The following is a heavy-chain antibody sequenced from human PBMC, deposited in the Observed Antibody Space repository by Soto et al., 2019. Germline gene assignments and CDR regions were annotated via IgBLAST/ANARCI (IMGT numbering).Heavy chain of an antibody. CDR3: ARPYVDVAVSDAFDI. J-gene: IGHJ3*02. CDR2: IGTHADTT. CDR1: GFTFSTYA. D-gene: IGHD3-16*01. Sequence: EVQLLESGGGLVQPGGSLRLSCAASGFTFSTYALTWVRQAPGKGLEWVSSIGTHADTTYYVDSVKGRFSISRDNSKNTVYLQMSSLGDEDTAGYYCARPYVDVAVSDAFDIWGRGTMVTVSS. V-gene: IGHV3-23*01.